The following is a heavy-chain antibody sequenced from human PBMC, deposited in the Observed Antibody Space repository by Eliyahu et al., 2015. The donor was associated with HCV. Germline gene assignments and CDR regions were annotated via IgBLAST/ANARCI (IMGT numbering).Heavy chain of an antibody. D-gene: IGHD6-13*01. Sequence: QVRLLQSGAELKSPGTSVKVSCKTSGYTFTSYFIHWLRRPPGQGPEWVGWVNPENGDTSYSRKFRGRVTMTRDTSTSAVYMELSGLASGDTAVYYCARDIAPSGAWWFDSWGQGSHVTVSS. V-gene: IGHV1-2*02. CDR3: ARDIAPSGAWWFDS. CDR2: VNPENGDT. J-gene: IGHJ5*01. CDR1: GYTFTSYF.